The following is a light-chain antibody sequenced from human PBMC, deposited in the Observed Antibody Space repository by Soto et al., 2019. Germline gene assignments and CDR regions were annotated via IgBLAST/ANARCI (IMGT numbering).Light chain of an antibody. V-gene: IGKV1-39*01. CDR3: QQSFSTLLT. CDR2: TAS. CDR1: QSISWY. Sequence: DIQMTQSPSSLSASVGDRVTITCRASQSISWYLNWYQQKPWKAPKLLIYTASSLQSGVPSRFSGSGSGTDLTLTMISLQPEDFATYYCQQSFSTLLTFGQGTKVEIK. J-gene: IGKJ1*01.